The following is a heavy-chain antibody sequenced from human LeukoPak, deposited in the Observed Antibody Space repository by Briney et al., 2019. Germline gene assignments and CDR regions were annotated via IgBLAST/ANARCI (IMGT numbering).Heavy chain of an antibody. Sequence: PSQTLSLTCTVSGGSISSGGYYWGWLRQHPGKGLEWIGYIYYSGSTYYNPSLKSRFTISVDTSKNQFSLKLSSVTAADTAVYYCARGAYYDSSGYYVWYFDLWGRGTLVTVSS. CDR3: ARGAYYDSSGYYVWYFDL. CDR1: GGSISSGGYY. CDR2: IYYSGST. V-gene: IGHV4-31*03. J-gene: IGHJ2*01. D-gene: IGHD3-22*01.